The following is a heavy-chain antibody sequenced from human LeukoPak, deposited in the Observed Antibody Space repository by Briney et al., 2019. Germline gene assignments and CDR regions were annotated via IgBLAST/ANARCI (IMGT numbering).Heavy chain of an antibody. Sequence: PSETLSLTCSVSGGSISSGDHYWTWIRQPPGSGLEWMGFITLYSDTTSYNPSLKSRLMISIDTSKNQFSLTLTSVTAADTAVYFCARGFGYDFADYWGQGILVTVSS. V-gene: IGHV4-30-4*01. CDR1: GGSISSGDHY. D-gene: IGHD2-2*01. CDR3: ARGFGYDFADY. CDR2: ITLYSDTT. J-gene: IGHJ4*02.